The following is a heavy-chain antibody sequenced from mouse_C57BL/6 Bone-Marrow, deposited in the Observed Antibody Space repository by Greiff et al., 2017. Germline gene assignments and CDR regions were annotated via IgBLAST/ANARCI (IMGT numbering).Heavy chain of an antibody. J-gene: IGHJ1*03. D-gene: IGHD1-1*01. V-gene: IGHV1-82*01. Sequence: QVQLKQSGPELVKPVASVKISCKASGYAFSSSWMNWVKQRPGKGLEWIGRIYPGDGDTNYNGKFKGKATLTADKSSSTAYMQLSSLTSEDSAVYFCARSRVYYYGSSYVHWYFDVWGTGTTGTVSS. CDR3: ARSRVYYYGSSYVHWYFDV. CDR2: IYPGDGDT. CDR1: GYAFSSSW.